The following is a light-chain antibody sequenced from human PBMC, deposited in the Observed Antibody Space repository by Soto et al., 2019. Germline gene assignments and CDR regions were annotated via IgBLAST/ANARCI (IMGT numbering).Light chain of an antibody. CDR2: DAS. V-gene: IGKV1-5*01. CDR1: QSVRSW. CDR3: QQSEIYPHT. J-gene: IGKJ5*01. Sequence: IKMYKSASTLSAYIGDRVTITCRASQSVRSWLAWYQQKPGRAPKFLIYDASTLMSGVPSRFSGSGSGTEFTLTISILQPGDFATYYCQQSEIYPHTFGQGTRLEIK.